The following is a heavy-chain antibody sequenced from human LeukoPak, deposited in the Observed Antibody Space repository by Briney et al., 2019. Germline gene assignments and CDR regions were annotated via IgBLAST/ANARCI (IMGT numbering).Heavy chain of an antibody. D-gene: IGHD6-19*01. CDR2: MHHSGSN. CDR1: GGSIRSYY. J-gene: IGHJ5*02. Sequence: SETLSLTCTVSGGSIRSYYWSWIRQPPGKGLEWIGYMHHSGSNKLNPYLKSRVTISVDTSKSQFSLKLSSVTAADTAVYYCARHAAVEGSSGWSPLWWFDPWGQGTLVTVSS. V-gene: IGHV4-59*08. CDR3: ARHAAVEGSSGWSPLWWFDP.